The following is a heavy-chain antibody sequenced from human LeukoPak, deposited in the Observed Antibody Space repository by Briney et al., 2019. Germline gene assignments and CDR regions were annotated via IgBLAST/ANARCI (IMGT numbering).Heavy chain of an antibody. Sequence: ASVKVSCKASGGTFSSYGINWVRQAPGQGLEWMGRIIPILGIKDYAQKFQGRVTITADKSTSTAYMELRSLRSEDTAVYYCARDKGWDGSGNYPFDDWGQGTLVTVSS. CDR1: GGTFSSYG. CDR2: IIPILGIK. J-gene: IGHJ4*02. V-gene: IGHV1-69*04. CDR3: ARDKGWDGSGNYPFDD. D-gene: IGHD3-10*01.